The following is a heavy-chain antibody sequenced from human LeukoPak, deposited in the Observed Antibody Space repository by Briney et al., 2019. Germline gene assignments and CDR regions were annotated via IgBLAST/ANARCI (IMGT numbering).Heavy chain of an antibody. J-gene: IGHJ6*03. CDR3: AREGVNYYMDV. CDR1: GGSISSYY. CDR2: IYYSGST. V-gene: IGHV4-59*01. Sequence: SETLSLTCTVSGGSISSYYWSWIRQPPGKGLEWIGYIYYSGSTNYNPSLKSRVTISVDTSKNQFSLKLSSVTAADTAVYYCAREGVNYYMDVWDKGTTVTVSS.